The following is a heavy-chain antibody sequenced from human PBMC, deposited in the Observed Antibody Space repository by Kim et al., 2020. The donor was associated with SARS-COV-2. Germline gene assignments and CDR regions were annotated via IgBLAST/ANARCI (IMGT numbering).Heavy chain of an antibody. V-gene: IGHV4-59*01. CDR1: GDSSSVYY. J-gene: IGHJ4*02. CDR3: ATVRDRGRLDY. CDR2: VYYSGSP. D-gene: IGHD2-15*01. Sequence: SETLSLTCTVSGDSSSVYYWSWIRQPPGKGLEWIAYVYYSGSPKYNPSLKSRVTMSADTSKKQFSLSPSSVTAADTAVYYCATVRDRGRLDYWGQGIQVT.